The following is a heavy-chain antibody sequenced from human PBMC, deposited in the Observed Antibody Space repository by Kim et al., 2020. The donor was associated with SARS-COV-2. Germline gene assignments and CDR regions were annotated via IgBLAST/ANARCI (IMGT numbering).Heavy chain of an antibody. Sequence: GGSLRLSCAASGFTVSSNYMSWVRQAPGKGLEWVSVIYSGGSTYYADSVKGRFTISRDNSKNTLYLQMNSLRAEDTAAYYCARMIPRASWYLGYWGQGTLVTVSS. J-gene: IGHJ4*02. CDR2: IYSGGST. CDR3: ARMIPRASWYLGY. V-gene: IGHV3-53*01. D-gene: IGHD6-13*01. CDR1: GFTVSSNY.